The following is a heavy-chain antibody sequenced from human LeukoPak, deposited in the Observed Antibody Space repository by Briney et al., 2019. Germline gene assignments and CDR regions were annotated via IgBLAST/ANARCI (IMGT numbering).Heavy chain of an antibody. Sequence: GGSLRLSCAASGFTFSDYSMNWVCQAPGKGLEWISYIGISSGNTKYADSVKGRFTISGDNAKNSLYLQMNSLRVEDTAVYYCARDHNYAFDNWGQGTLVTVSS. V-gene: IGHV3-48*04. CDR2: IGISSGNT. CDR3: ARDHNYAFDN. D-gene: IGHD1-1*01. CDR1: GFTFSDYS. J-gene: IGHJ4*02.